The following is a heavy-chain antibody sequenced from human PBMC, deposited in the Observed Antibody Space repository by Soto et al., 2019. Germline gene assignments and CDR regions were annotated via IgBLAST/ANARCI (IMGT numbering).Heavy chain of an antibody. V-gene: IGHV4-59*01. CDR2: IYYSGST. D-gene: IGHD6-6*01. J-gene: IGHJ4*02. Sequence: SETLSLTCTVSGGSISIYYWRWVRQPPGKGLEWIGYIYYSGSTNYNPSLKSRVTISVDTSKNQFSLKLSSVTAADTAVYYCAREGSSSMDPFDYWGQGTLVTVSS. CDR1: GGSISIYY. CDR3: AREGSSSMDPFDY.